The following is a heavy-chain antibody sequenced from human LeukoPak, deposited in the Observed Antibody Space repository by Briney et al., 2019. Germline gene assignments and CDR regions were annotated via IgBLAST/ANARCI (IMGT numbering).Heavy chain of an antibody. CDR3: ARAGIVGAGSLDP. V-gene: IGHV1-2*02. J-gene: IGHJ5*02. CDR2: INPNSGGT. D-gene: IGHD1-26*01. CDR1: GYSFTSHY. Sequence: ASVKVSCKASGYSFTSHYMHWVRQAAGQGLEWMGWINPNSGGTNYAQKFQGRVTMTRDTSISTAYMELSRLRSDDTAVYYSARAGIVGAGSLDPWGQGTLVTVSS.